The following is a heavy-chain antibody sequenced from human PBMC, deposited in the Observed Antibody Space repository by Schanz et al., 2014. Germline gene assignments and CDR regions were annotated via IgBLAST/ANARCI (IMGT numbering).Heavy chain of an antibody. CDR2: INQDGSQK. J-gene: IGHJ6*02. Sequence: EVQLVESGGGLVQPGGSLRLSCATSRLTFGNYWMSWVRQAPGKGLEWVANINQDGSQKYYVGSVKGRFTISRDNAKGSVYLQMNSLRAEDTAVYYCARGHYGLDVWGPGTSVTVSS. CDR3: ARGHYGLDV. CDR1: RLTFGNYW. D-gene: IGHD3-10*01. V-gene: IGHV3-7*01.